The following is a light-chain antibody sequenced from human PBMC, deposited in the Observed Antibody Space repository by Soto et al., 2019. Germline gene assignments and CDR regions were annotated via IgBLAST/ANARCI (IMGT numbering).Light chain of an antibody. Sequence: QSALTQPASVSGSPGQSITISCTGTSSDVGGYNYVSWYQQHPGKAPKLMIYDVSNRPSGVSNRFSGSKSGNTASLTISGFQAEDEADYYCSSYTSSSTLENWVFGGGTKLTVL. V-gene: IGLV2-14*01. CDR3: SSYTSSSTLENWV. J-gene: IGLJ3*02. CDR2: DVS. CDR1: SSDVGGYNY.